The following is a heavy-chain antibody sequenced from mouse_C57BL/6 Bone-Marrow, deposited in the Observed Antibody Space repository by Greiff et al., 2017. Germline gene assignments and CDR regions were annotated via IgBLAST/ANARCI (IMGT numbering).Heavy chain of an antibody. CDR1: GFTFNDYY. D-gene: IGHD2-5*01. CDR2: IDPADGDT. CDR3: ARTYYSNCDAMDY. J-gene: IGHJ4*01. Sequence: VQLQQPGAELVKPGASVKLSCTASGFTFNDYYMHWVKQRPEQGLEWIGRIDPADGDTKYDPKFQGKTTITVDTSSNTAYLQLSSLTSEDTAVYYCARTYYSNCDAMDYWGQGTSVTVSS. V-gene: IGHV14-2*01.